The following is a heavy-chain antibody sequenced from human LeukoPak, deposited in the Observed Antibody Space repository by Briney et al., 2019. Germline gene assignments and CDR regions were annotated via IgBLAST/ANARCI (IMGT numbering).Heavy chain of an antibody. J-gene: IGHJ5*02. CDR2: ISGSGGST. CDR3: AKTPAMVRAGWFDP. CDR1: GGTFSSYA. Sequence: PGGSLRLSCAASGGTFSSYAMSWVRQAPGTGLEWVSAISGSGGSTYYADSVKGRFTISRDNSKNTLYLQMNSLRAEDTAVYYCAKTPAMVRAGWFDPWGQGTLVTVSS. V-gene: IGHV3-23*01. D-gene: IGHD3-10*01.